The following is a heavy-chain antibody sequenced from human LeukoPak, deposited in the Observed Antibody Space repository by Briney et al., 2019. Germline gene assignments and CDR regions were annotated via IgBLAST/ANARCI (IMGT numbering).Heavy chain of an antibody. Sequence: GGTLRLSCAASGFTFSSYGMSWVRQAPGKGLEWVSAISGSGGSTYYADSVKGRLTISRDNSKNTLYLQMNSLRAEDTAVYYCAKAQDYYDSSGGIDYWGQGTLVTVSS. V-gene: IGHV3-23*01. CDR3: AKAQDYYDSSGGIDY. J-gene: IGHJ4*02. D-gene: IGHD3-22*01. CDR2: ISGSGGST. CDR1: GFTFSSYG.